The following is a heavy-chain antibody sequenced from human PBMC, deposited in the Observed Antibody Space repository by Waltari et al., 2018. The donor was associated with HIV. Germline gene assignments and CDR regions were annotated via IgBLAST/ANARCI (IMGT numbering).Heavy chain of an antibody. CDR2: ISSVISSK. D-gene: IGHD5-18*01. V-gene: IGHV3-48*01. CDR3: AGDRHSRGAFDM. Sequence: EVQLVESGGGLVQPGGSLRLSCAASGFTFSTYSMNWDRQVPGKGVGLVASISSVISSKPNAAAVRGRLTISRDNAKNSLYLQMNSLRAEDTAVYSCAGDRHSRGAFDMWGQGTMVTVSS. J-gene: IGHJ3*02. CDR1: GFTFSTYS.